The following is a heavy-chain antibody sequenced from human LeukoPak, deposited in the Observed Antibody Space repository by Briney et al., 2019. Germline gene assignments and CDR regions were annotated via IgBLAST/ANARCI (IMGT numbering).Heavy chain of an antibody. CDR3: ARFPYYDYAWGSYPFH. D-gene: IGHD3-16*02. CDR2: IYYSGTT. Sequence: WETLSLTCTVSGGSISSSSYYWGCIRQPPGKGLEWIGSIYYSGTTYYNPSLKSRVTISIDTSKNQFSLKLSSVTAADTAVYYCARFPYYDYAWGSYPFHWGQGTLVTVSS. V-gene: IGHV4-39*01. J-gene: IGHJ4*02. CDR1: GGSISSSSYY.